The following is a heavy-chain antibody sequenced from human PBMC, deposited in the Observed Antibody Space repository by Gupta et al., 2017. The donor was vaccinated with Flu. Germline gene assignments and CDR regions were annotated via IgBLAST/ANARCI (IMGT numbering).Heavy chain of an antibody. J-gene: IGHJ4*02. CDR3: ARYYDSSGYPYYFDY. CDR1: GGSISSSSYY. Sequence: QLQLQESGPGLVKPSETLSLTCTVSGGSISSSSYYWGWIRQPPGKGLEWIGSIYYSGSTYYNPSRNSRVTISVDTSKNQFSLKLSSVTAADKAVYYCARYYDSSGYPYYFDYWCQGTLVTVYS. CDR2: IYYSGST. D-gene: IGHD3-22*01. V-gene: IGHV4-39*01.